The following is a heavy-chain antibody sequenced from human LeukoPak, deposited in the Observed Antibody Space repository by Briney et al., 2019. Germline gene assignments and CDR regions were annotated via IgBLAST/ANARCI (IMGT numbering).Heavy chain of an antibody. CDR1: GGSISSSNW. D-gene: IGHD3-10*01. Sequence: SETLSLTCAVSGGSISSSNWWSWVRQPPGKGLEWIGEIYHSGSTNYNPSLKSRVTISVDKYKNQFSLKLSSVTAADTAVYYCARTRYYYNSRSYGAPYYFDYWGQGTLVTVSS. CDR3: ARTRYYYNSRSYGAPYYFDY. V-gene: IGHV4-4*02. CDR2: IYHSGST. J-gene: IGHJ4*02.